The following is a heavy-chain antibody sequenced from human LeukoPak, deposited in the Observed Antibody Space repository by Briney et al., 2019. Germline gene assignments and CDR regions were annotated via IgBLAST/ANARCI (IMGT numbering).Heavy chain of an antibody. CDR1: GFSISTSGVG. CDR3: AHSPAWGSVAGAADY. D-gene: IGHD6-13*01. Sequence: SGPTLVKPTQTLTLPCTFSGFSISTSGVGVGWLRQAPGKALEWPAVVYWNDDKRHSPSLNSRLSITKDTSRNQVVLTMTNMDPVDTATYYCAHSPAWGSVAGAADYWGQGTLVTVSS. V-gene: IGHV2-5*01. J-gene: IGHJ4*02. CDR2: VYWNDDK.